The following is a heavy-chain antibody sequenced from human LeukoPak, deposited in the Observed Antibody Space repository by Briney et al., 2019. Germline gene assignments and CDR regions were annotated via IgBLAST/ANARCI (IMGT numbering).Heavy chain of an antibody. CDR2: IIPIFGTA. V-gene: IGHV1-69*05. CDR1: GGTFSGYA. D-gene: IGHD1-1*01. Sequence: GASVKVSCKASGGTFSGYAISWVRQAPGQGLEWMGGIIPIFGTANYAQKFQGRVTITTDESTSTAYMELSSLRSEDTAVYYCARPNWNGYFDYWGQGTLVTVSS. CDR3: ARPNWNGYFDY. J-gene: IGHJ4*02.